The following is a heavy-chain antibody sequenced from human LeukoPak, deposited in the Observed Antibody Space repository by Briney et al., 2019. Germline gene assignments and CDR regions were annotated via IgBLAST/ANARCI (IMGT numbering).Heavy chain of an antibody. Sequence: SETLSLTCAVYGGSFSGYYWSWIRQPPGKGLEWIGEINHSGSTNYNPPLKSRVTISVDTSKNQFSLKLSSVTAADTAVYYCARDRVGVDPWGQGTLVTVSS. J-gene: IGHJ5*02. V-gene: IGHV4-34*01. D-gene: IGHD2-15*01. CDR2: INHSGST. CDR3: ARDRVGVDP. CDR1: GGSFSGYY.